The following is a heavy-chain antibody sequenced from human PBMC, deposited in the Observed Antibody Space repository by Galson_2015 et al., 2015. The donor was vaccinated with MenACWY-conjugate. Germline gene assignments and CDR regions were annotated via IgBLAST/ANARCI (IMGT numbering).Heavy chain of an antibody. Sequence: QSGAEVKKPGESLKISCKGSGYSFPNYWIGWVRQMPGKGLEWMGIIYPGDSDSRYSPSFQGQVTISVDKSINTAYLQWSSLKASDTAMYYCARRRDGHNFDAFDIWGQETMVTVSS. CDR1: GYSFPNYW. CDR3: ARRRDGHNFDAFDI. CDR2: IYPGDSDS. D-gene: IGHD5-24*01. J-gene: IGHJ3*02. V-gene: IGHV5-51*01.